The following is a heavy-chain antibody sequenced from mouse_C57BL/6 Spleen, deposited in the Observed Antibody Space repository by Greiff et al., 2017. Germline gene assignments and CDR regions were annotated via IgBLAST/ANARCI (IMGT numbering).Heavy chain of an antibody. CDR3: ATSYCNSLYFGG. CDR1: GYTFTSSW. Sequence: VQLQQSGAELVKPGASVKFSCKASGYTFTSSWMHWVKQRPGHGLEWIGMILPTSGSTNYNEKFKSKATLTVDKSSSTAYMQLSSLTSEDSAFYYGATSYCNSLYFGGWGTGTTVSVST. V-gene: IGHV1-64*01. CDR2: ILPTSGST. D-gene: IGHD1-1*01. J-gene: IGHJ1*03.